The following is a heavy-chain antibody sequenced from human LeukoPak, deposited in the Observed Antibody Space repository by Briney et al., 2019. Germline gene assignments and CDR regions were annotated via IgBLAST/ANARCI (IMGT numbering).Heavy chain of an antibody. D-gene: IGHD3-10*01. CDR1: GYSISSGYY. J-gene: IGHJ4*02. CDR2: IYHSGST. CDR3: ASMDYYGSGSYPPGVYFDY. Sequence: SETLSLTCAVSGYSISSGYYWGWIRQPPGKGLEWIGSIYHSGSTYYNPSLKSRVTISVDTSKNQFSLKLSSVPAADTAVYDCASMDYYGSGSYPPGVYFDYWGQGTLVTVSS. V-gene: IGHV4-38-2*01.